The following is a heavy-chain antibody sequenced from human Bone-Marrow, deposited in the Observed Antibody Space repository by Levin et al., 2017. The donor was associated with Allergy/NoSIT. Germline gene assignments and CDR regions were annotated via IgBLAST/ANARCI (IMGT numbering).Heavy chain of an antibody. CDR3: ARWVEGTGDDGLYNFDS. D-gene: IGHD4-17*01. J-gene: IGHJ4*02. CDR2: IYYSGST. CDR1: GGSISSNSHF. Sequence: SETLSLTCTVSGGSISSNSHFWGWIRQPPGKGLEWIGSIYYSGSTHYNPSLKSRVTISVDTSRNQFSLKLSSVTAADTSVYYCARWVEGTGDDGLYNFDSWGQGTLVTVSS. V-gene: IGHV4-39*01.